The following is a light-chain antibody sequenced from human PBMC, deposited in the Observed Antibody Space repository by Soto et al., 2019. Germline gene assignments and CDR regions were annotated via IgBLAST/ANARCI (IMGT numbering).Light chain of an antibody. V-gene: IGKV3-20*01. J-gene: IGKJ4*01. Sequence: EIVLTQSPGTLSLSPGERATLSCRASQRVSSTYLDWYQQKPGQAPRLLIYGASSRATGIPVRFSGSGSGTDFTLTISRLEPEDFAVYYCQHYGSLVLTFGGGTKVEIK. CDR2: GAS. CDR3: QHYGSLVLT. CDR1: QRVSSTY.